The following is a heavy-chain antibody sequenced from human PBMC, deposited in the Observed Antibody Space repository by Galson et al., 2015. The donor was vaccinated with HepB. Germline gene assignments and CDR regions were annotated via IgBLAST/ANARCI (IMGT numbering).Heavy chain of an antibody. V-gene: IGHV3-30*18. CDR3: AKGGHYYESSGPEYFQH. J-gene: IGHJ1*01. CDR1: GFTFSSYG. Sequence: SLRLSCAASGFTFSSYGMHWVRQAPGKGLEWVAVISYDGSNKYYADSVKGRFTISRDNSKNTLYLQMNSLRAEDTAVYYCAKGGHYYESSGPEYFQHWGQGTLVTVSS. CDR2: ISYDGSNK. D-gene: IGHD3-22*01.